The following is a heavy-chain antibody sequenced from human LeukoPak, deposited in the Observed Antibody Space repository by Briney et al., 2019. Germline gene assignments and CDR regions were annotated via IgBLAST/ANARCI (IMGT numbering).Heavy chain of an antibody. CDR1: GYTLTELS. D-gene: IGHD6-13*01. V-gene: IGHV3-9*01. CDR2: ISWNGGSI. J-gene: IGHJ4*02. Sequence: SCKVSGYTLTELSMHWVRQAPGEGLEWVSGISWNGGSIGYADSVKGRFTISRDNAKNSLYLQMNSLRAEDTALYYCAKDIAAADPYYFDYWGQGTLVTVSS. CDR3: AKDIAAADPYYFDY.